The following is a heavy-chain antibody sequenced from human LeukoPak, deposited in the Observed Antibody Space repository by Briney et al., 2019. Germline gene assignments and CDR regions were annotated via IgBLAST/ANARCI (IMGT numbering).Heavy chain of an antibody. Sequence: GASVKLSCKASGYTFTSYSINCVRQAPGQGLEWMGWISTYNGNTTHEQKLQGRVPMTTDTSTSTAYMELRSLRSDDTAVYYCARGLGGSGSYFLTFDYWGQGTLVTVSS. CDR1: GYTFTSYS. V-gene: IGHV1-18*01. CDR3: ARGLGGSGSYFLTFDY. D-gene: IGHD1-26*01. J-gene: IGHJ4*02. CDR2: ISTYNGNT.